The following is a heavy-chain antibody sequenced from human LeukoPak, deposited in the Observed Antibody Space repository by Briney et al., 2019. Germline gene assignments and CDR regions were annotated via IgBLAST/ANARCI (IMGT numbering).Heavy chain of an antibody. J-gene: IGHJ6*03. Sequence: SETLSLTCSVSGGSISSSSYYWGWIRQPPGKGLEWIGSIYYSGSTYYNPSLKSRVTISVDTSKNQFSLKLSSVAAADTAVYYCARGYCSGGSCYSYYYYNYMDVWGKGTTVTVSS. CDR1: GGSISSSSYY. CDR2: IYYSGST. D-gene: IGHD2-15*01. CDR3: ARGYCSGGSCYSYYYYNYMDV. V-gene: IGHV4-39*07.